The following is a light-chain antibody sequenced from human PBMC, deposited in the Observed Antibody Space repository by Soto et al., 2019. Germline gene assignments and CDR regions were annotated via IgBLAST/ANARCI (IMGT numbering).Light chain of an antibody. Sequence: EIVMTQSPATLSVSPGERATLSCRASQSVSSNLAWYQQKPGQAPRLLIYGASTRATGIPARFSGSGSGTEFTLTISSLQSEDFAVYYCQQCYSSPRTFGQGTKVEIK. J-gene: IGKJ1*01. CDR1: QSVSSN. CDR2: GAS. V-gene: IGKV3-15*01. CDR3: QQCYSSPRT.